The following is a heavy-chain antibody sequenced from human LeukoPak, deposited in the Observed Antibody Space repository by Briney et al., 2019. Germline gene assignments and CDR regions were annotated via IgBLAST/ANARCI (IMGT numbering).Heavy chain of an antibody. Sequence: SQTLSLTCTVSGGSICSGGYYWRWIRQHPGKGLEWIGYIYYSGSTYYNPSLKSRVTISVDTSKNQFSLKLSSVTAADTAVYYCARDPVGYGDPADIWGQGTMVTVSS. CDR2: IYYSGST. CDR1: GGSICSGGYY. V-gene: IGHV4-31*03. CDR3: ARDPVGYGDPADI. J-gene: IGHJ3*02. D-gene: IGHD4-17*01.